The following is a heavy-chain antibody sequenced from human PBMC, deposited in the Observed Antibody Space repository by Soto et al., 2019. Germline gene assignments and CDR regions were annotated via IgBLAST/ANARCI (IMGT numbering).Heavy chain of an antibody. V-gene: IGHV4-39*01. CDR1: GGSISSSSYY. D-gene: IGHD5-12*01. CDR2: IYYSGST. Sequence: TSETLSLTCTVSGGSISSSSYYWGWIRQPPGKGLEWIGSIYYSGSTYYNPSLKSRVTISVDTSKNQFSLKLSSVTAADTAVYYCARRSSGYDHFDYWGQGTLVTVSS. J-gene: IGHJ4*02. CDR3: ARRSSGYDHFDY.